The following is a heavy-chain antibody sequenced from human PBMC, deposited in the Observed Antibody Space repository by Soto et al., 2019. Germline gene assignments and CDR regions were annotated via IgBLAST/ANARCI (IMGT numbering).Heavy chain of an antibody. D-gene: IGHD2-15*01. V-gene: IGHV4-39*01. CDR1: GGSISSSSYY. Sequence: QLQLQESGPGLVKPSETLSLTCTVSGGSISSSSYYWGWIRQPPGKGLEWIGSIYYSGSTYYNPALKSRVPISVDTSKTQCSLKLSSVTAADTAVYYCANSFHLDCSGGSCYFDYWGQGTLVTVSS. CDR3: ANSFHLDCSGGSCYFDY. J-gene: IGHJ4*02. CDR2: IYYSGST.